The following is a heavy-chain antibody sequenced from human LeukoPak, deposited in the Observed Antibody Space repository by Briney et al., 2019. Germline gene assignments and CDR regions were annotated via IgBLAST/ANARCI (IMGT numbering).Heavy chain of an antibody. CDR1: GYTFTGYY. V-gene: IGHV1-2*02. CDR3: ASGREYCSGGSCYSSDDAFDI. Sequence: ASVKVSCKASGYTFTGYYMHWVRQAPGQGLEWMGWINPNSGGTNYALKFQGRVTMTRDTSISTAYMELSRLRSDDTAVYYCASGREYCSGGSCYSSDDAFDIWGQGTMVTVSS. J-gene: IGHJ3*02. CDR2: INPNSGGT. D-gene: IGHD2-15*01.